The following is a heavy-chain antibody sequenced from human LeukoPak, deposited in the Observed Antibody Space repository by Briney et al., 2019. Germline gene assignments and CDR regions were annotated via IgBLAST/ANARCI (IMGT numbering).Heavy chain of an antibody. CDR3: ARRMGGTFDGSDY. CDR1: GDRFTSYW. V-gene: IGHV5-51*01. D-gene: IGHD1-26*01. CDR2: IYPGDSDT. Sequence: GESLKISCKGSGDRFTSYWVVWVRQMPGKGLEWMGIIYPGDSDTRYSPSFQGHVTISVDKSISTAYLQWSSLKASDTAMYYCARRMGGTFDGSDYWGQGTLVTVST. J-gene: IGHJ4*02.